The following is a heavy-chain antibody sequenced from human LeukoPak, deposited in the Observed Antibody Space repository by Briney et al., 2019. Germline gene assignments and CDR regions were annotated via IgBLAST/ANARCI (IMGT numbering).Heavy chain of an antibody. CDR3: ATQTTVVRDDAFDI. CDR2: IYYSGST. CDR1: GGSISSYY. D-gene: IGHD4-23*01. Sequence: SETLSLTCTVSGGSISSYYWSWIRQPPGKGLEWIGYIYYSGSTNYNPSLKSRVTISVDTFKNHFSLKLSSVTAADTAVYYCATQTTVVRDDAFDIWGQGTMVTVAS. V-gene: IGHV4-59*08. J-gene: IGHJ3*02.